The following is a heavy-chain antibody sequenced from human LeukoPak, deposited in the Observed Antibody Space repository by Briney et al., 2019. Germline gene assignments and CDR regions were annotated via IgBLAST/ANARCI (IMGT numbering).Heavy chain of an antibody. J-gene: IGHJ5*02. Sequence: LSLTCTVSGYSISSGYYMSWIRPAPGKRLEWISYISSGSNTIYYADSVKGRFTISRDNAKNLLYLQMNSLRAEDTAVYYCARDPEYSSSFPSNWFDPWGQGTLVTVSS. CDR2: ISSGSNTI. V-gene: IGHV3-11*04. D-gene: IGHD6-13*01. CDR1: GYSISSGYY. CDR3: ARDPEYSSSFPSNWFDP.